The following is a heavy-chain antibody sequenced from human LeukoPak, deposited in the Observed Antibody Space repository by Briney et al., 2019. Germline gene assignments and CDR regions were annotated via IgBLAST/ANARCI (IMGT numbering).Heavy chain of an antibody. J-gene: IGHJ6*02. D-gene: IGHD3-22*01. CDR1: GYTFTSYS. V-gene: IGHV1-18*01. Sequence: GASVKVSCKASGYTFTSYSISWVRQAPGQGLEWMGWISAYNGNTNYAQKLQGRVTMTTDTSTSTAYMELRSLRSDDTAVYYCARVGTYYYDSSGYHEDYYGMDVWGQGTTVTVSS. CDR3: ARVGTYYYDSSGYHEDYYGMDV. CDR2: ISAYNGNT.